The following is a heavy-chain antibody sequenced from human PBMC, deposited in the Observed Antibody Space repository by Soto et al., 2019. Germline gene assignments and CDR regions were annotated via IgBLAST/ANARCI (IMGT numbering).Heavy chain of an antibody. J-gene: IGHJ4*02. Sequence: GGSLRVSCGASGCTFSSYAMSWVRQAPGKGPEWISYIGPSHNDIGYAASVKGRCTISRDNAKNTLYMQVNSLRDEDTAVYYCVRGDGDHYNGNGYLGRHWGQGTLVTVSS. CDR3: VRGDGDHYNGNGYLGRH. D-gene: IGHD5-18*01. CDR2: IGPSHNDI. CDR1: GCTFSSYA. V-gene: IGHV3-21*05.